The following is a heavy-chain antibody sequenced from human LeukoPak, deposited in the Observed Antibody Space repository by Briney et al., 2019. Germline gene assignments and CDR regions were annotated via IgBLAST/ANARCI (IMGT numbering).Heavy chain of an antibody. CDR2: IYYSGNT. Sequence: PSETLSLTCTVSGGSISSGSYYWGWIRQPPGKGLEWIGSIYYSGNTYYKSSLKSRVTISVDASKTQFSLKLSSVTAADTAVYYCARHRSDGYFDWFGGQGTLVTVSS. V-gene: IGHV4-39*01. J-gene: IGHJ4*02. D-gene: IGHD3-9*01. CDR1: GGSISSGSYY. CDR3: ARHRSDGYFDWF.